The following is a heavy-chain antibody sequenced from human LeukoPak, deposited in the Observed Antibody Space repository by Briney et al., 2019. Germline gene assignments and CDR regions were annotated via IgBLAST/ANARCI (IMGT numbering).Heavy chain of an antibody. CDR2: IYYSGST. D-gene: IGHD3-10*01. CDR3: ARNVRGVTENWFDP. Sequence: SETLSLTCTVSSVSISSYYWSWIRKPPGKGLEWLGYIYYSGSTNYNPSLKSRVTISVDTSKNQFSLKLSSVTAADTAVYYCARNVRGVTENWFDPWGQGTLVTVSS. J-gene: IGHJ5*02. V-gene: IGHV4-59*01. CDR1: SVSISSYY.